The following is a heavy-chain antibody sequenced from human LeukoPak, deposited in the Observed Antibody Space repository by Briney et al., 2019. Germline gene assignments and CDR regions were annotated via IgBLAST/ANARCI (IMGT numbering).Heavy chain of an antibody. CDR1: GYTFINYG. CDR3: AREESIGSYQFLHDY. V-gene: IGHV1-18*01. J-gene: IGHJ4*02. Sequence: ASVKVSCKASGYTFINYGISWVRQAPGQGLEWMGWISPYNGNTKYLQKLQGRVTMTTDTSTSTAYMEVSSLRSDDTAVYYCAREESIGSYQFLHDYWGQGTLVTVSS. CDR2: ISPYNGNT. D-gene: IGHD1-26*01.